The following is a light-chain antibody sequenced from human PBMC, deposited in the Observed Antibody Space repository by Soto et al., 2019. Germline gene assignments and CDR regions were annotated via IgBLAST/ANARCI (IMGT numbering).Light chain of an antibody. Sequence: DIVMTQSPDSLAVSLGERSTINCKSSQSVLYSSNNQNYLNLYQLKPGQPHKLLVYWAYTRESGVPDRFSGSGSGTDFTLTISSLQAEDVAVYYCQQYFITPITFGQGTRLEIK. V-gene: IGKV4-1*01. J-gene: IGKJ5*01. CDR3: QQYFITPIT. CDR2: WAY. CDR1: QSVLYSSNNQNY.